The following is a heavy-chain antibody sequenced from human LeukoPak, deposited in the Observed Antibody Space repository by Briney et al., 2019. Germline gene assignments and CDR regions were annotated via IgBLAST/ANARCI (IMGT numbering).Heavy chain of an antibody. CDR2: ISTSSIYI. D-gene: IGHD6-13*01. Sequence: PGGSLRLSCAASGFTFSSYSMNWVRQAPGKGLEWVSSISTSSIYIYYADSVKGRLTISRDNAKNSLYLQMDSLRAEDTAVYYCAREGPRIAAAGTVDYWGQGTLVTVSS. V-gene: IGHV3-21*01. CDR3: AREGPRIAAAGTVDY. J-gene: IGHJ4*02. CDR1: GFTFSSYS.